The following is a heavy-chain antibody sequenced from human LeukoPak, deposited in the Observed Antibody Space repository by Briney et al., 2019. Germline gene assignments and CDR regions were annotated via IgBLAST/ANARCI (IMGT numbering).Heavy chain of an antibody. CDR2: IYHSGST. J-gene: IGHJ4*02. V-gene: IGHV4-61*08. CDR3: GRETIAATGTSVFFDY. Sequence: SETLSLTCTVSGASVSSSGYYWSWIRQPPGKGPEWIGYIYHSGSTNYNPSLKSRVTISVDTSKNQFSLKLTSMTAADTAVYYCGRETIAATGTSVFFDYWGQGTLVTVSS. D-gene: IGHD6-13*01. CDR1: GASVSSSGYY.